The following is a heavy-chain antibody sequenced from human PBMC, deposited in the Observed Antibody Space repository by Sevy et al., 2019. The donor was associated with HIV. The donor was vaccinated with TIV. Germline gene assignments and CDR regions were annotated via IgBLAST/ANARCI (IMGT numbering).Heavy chain of an antibody. CDR3: ASPYDSSGYPDY. J-gene: IGHJ4*02. V-gene: IGHV1-2*06. Sequence: ASVKVSCKASGYTFTGYYMHWVRPAPGQGLEWMGRINPNSGGTNYAQKFQGRVTMTRDTSISTAYMELSRLRSDDTAVYYCASPYDSSGYPDYWGQGTLVTVSS. D-gene: IGHD3-22*01. CDR1: GYTFTGYY. CDR2: INPNSGGT.